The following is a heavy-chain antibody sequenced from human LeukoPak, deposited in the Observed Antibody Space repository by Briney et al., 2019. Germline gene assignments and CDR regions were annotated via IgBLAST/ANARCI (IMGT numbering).Heavy chain of an antibody. J-gene: IGHJ6*02. CDR3: ARESRGTTVTTRYYYGMDV. Sequence: SETLSLTCTVSGGSISSYYWSWIRQPPGKGLEWIGYIYYSGSTNYNPSLKSRVTISIDTSKNQFSLKLSSVTAADTAVYYCARESRGTTVTTRYYYGMDVWGQGTTVTVSS. CDR1: GGSISSYY. V-gene: IGHV4-59*01. D-gene: IGHD4-17*01. CDR2: IYYSGST.